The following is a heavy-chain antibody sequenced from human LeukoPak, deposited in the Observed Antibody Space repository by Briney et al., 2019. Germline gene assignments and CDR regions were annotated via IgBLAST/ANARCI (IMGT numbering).Heavy chain of an antibody. D-gene: IGHD3-22*01. V-gene: IGHV1-18*01. J-gene: IGHJ3*02. CDR3: ARDSVVGVIGGWLDAFDI. CDR1: GYTFTSYG. CDR2: LSAYNGNT. Sequence: ASVKVSCKASGYTFTSYGISWVRQAPGQGLEWMGWLSAYNGNTNYAQKLQGRVTMTTDTSTSTAYMELRSLRSDDTAVYYCARDSVVGVIGGWLDAFDIWGQGTMVTVSS.